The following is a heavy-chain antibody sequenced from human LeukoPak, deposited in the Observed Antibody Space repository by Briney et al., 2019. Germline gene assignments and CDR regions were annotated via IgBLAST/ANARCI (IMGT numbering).Heavy chain of an antibody. CDR3: ARDRRGDILTPTDY. CDR2: IKQDGSEK. D-gene: IGHD3-9*01. CDR1: GFTFSSYW. Sequence: GGSLRLSCAASGFTFSSYWMSWVRQAPGKGLEWVANIKQDGSEKYYVDSVKGRFTISRDNAKNSLYLQMNSLRAEDTAVYYCARDRRGDILTPTDYWGQGTLVTVSS. V-gene: IGHV3-7*01. J-gene: IGHJ4*02.